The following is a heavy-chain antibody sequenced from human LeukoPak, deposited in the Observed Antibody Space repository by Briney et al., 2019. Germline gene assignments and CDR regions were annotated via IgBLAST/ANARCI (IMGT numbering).Heavy chain of an antibody. D-gene: IGHD3-22*01. V-gene: IGHV1-18*01. Sequence: ASVKVSCKASGYTFTSYGISWVRQAPGQGLEWMGWISAYNGNTNYAQKLQGRVTMTTDTSTSTAYMELRSLRSDDTAVYYCARVVYYDSSGYTRFDYWGQGTLVTVSS. CDR3: ARVVYYDSSGYTRFDY. CDR1: GYTFTSYG. CDR2: ISAYNGNT. J-gene: IGHJ4*02.